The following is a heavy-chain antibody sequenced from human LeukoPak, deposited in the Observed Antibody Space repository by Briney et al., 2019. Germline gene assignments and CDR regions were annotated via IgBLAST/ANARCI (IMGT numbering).Heavy chain of an antibody. CDR3: ARDCSGGSCYDF. D-gene: IGHD2-15*01. CDR2: INPSGGST. J-gene: IGHJ4*02. V-gene: IGHV1-46*01. CDR1: GYTFTSYY. Sequence: ASVKVSCKASGYTFTSYYMHWVRQAPGQGLEWMGIINPSGGSTSYAQKFQGRVTMTRDMSTSTVYMELSSPRSEDTAVYYCARDCSGGSCYDFWGQGTLVTVSS.